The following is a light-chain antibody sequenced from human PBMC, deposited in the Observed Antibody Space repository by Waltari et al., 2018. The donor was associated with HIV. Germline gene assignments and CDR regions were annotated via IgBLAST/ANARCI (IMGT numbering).Light chain of an antibody. V-gene: IGLV2-14*01. Sequence: QSALTQPASVSGSPGQSITISCDLNDNEYVSWYQRHPGKAPKFIIYEVTTRPSGLSIRFSGSKSGNTATLTISGLQPEDDADYFCTSHISGTSPVFGRGTRVTVL. CDR3: TSHISGTSPV. CDR2: EVT. CDR1: DLNDNEY. J-gene: IGLJ2*01.